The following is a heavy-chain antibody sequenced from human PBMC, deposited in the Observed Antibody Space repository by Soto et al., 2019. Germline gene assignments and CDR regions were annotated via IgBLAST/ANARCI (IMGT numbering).Heavy chain of an antibody. V-gene: IGHV3-23*01. CDR1: GFTFSSYA. CDR3: TTDLGPGGYDWNGY. J-gene: IGHJ4*02. CDR2: ISGSGGST. Sequence: PGGSLRLSCAASGFTFSSYAMSWVRQAPGKGLEWVSAISGSGGSTYYADSVKGRFTISRDNSKNTLYLQMNSLRAEDTAVYYCTTDLGPGGYDWNGYWGQGTLVTVSS. D-gene: IGHD5-12*01.